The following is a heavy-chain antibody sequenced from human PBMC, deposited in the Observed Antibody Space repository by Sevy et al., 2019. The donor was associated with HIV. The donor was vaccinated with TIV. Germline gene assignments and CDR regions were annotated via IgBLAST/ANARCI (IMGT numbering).Heavy chain of an antibody. CDR3: AKLPGSDWSSYYLES. D-gene: IGHD6-19*01. Sequence: GGSLRLSCAASGFTFSSHVMSWVRQGPGKGLKWVSTIGVGGRGTDYAESVKGRFIISRENFKNTLDLQMNSLRDEDTAVCYCAKLPGSDWSSYYLESWGQGTLVTVSS. CDR2: IGVGGRGT. J-gene: IGHJ4*02. CDR1: GFTFSSHV. V-gene: IGHV3-23*01.